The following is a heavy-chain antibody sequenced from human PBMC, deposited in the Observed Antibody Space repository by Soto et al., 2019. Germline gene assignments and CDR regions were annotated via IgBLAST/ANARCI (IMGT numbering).Heavy chain of an antibody. CDR2: IWYDGSNK. V-gene: IGHV3-33*01. CDR3: ARGRRSSSWYADFQH. J-gene: IGHJ1*01. Sequence: QVQLVESGGGVVQPGRSLRLSCAASGFTFSSYGMHWVRQAPGKGLEWVAVIWYDGSNKYYADSVKGRFTISRDNSKNTLYLQMNSLRAEDTAVSYCARGRRSSSWYADFQHWGQGTLVTVSS. D-gene: IGHD6-13*01. CDR1: GFTFSSYG.